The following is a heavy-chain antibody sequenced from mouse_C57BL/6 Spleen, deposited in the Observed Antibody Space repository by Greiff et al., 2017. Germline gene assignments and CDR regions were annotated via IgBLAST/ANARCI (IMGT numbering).Heavy chain of an antibody. V-gene: IGHV1-18*01. D-gene: IGHD2-4*01. J-gene: IGHJ2*01. CDR2: INPNNGGT. CDR1: GYTFTDYN. Sequence: VQLKESGPELVKPGASVKIPCKASGYTFTDYNMDWVKQSHGKSLEWIGDINPNNGGTIYNQKFKGKATLTVDKSSSTAYMELRSLTSEDTAVYYCARKGDYDPYFDYWGQGTTLTVSS. CDR3: ARKGDYDPYFDY.